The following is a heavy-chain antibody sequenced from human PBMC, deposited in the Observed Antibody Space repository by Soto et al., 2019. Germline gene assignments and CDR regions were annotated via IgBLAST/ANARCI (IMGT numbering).Heavy chain of an antibody. V-gene: IGHV3-21*01. CDR1: GFTFSSYG. J-gene: IGHJ6*02. CDR2: TSRSSSDI. CDR3: ARDRGRAGGVYYGMDV. D-gene: IGHD3-16*01. Sequence: EVQLVESGGGLVKPGGYLRLSCAASGFTFSSYGMNWVRQAPGKGVEGVLSTSRSSSDIYYADSGKGRFTISTDKAKNSLYLQMSSLRAEDTTVYFCARDRGRAGGVYYGMDVWGQGTTVTVSS.